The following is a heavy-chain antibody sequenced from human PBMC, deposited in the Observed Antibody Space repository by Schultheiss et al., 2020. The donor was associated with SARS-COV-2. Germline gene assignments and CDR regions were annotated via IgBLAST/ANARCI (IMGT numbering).Heavy chain of an antibody. D-gene: IGHD3-3*01. CDR2: INPNSGGT. CDR3: ARGDFWSGYGVGWAGDYYYMDV. J-gene: IGHJ6*03. CDR1: GYTFTSYG. Sequence: ASVKVSCKASGYTFTSYGISWVRQAPGQGLEWMGWINPNSGGTNYAQKFQGWVTMTRDTSISTAYMELSRLRSDDTAVYYCARGDFWSGYGVGWAGDYYYMDVWGKGTTVTVSS. V-gene: IGHV1-2*04.